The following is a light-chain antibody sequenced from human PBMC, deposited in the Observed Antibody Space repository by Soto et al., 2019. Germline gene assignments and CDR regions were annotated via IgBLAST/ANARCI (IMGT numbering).Light chain of an antibody. CDR3: QSYDSSLSGWV. Sequence: QLELTQPPSVSGAPGQRVTISCTGSSSNIGAGYDVHWYQQLPGTAPKLLIYGNSNRPSGVPDRFSGSKSGTSASLAITGLQAEDEADYYCQSYDSSLSGWVFGGGTQLTVL. CDR1: SSNIGAGYD. J-gene: IGLJ3*02. V-gene: IGLV1-40*01. CDR2: GNS.